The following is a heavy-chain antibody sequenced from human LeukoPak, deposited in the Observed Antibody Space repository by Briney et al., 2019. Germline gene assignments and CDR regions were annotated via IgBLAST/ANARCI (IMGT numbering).Heavy chain of an antibody. CDR2: IYYSGST. J-gene: IGHJ4*02. D-gene: IGHD5-18*01. CDR1: GGSISSYY. V-gene: IGHV4-59*01. Sequence: SSETLSLTCTVSGGSISSYYWSWIRQPPGKGLEWIGYIYYSGSTNYNPSLKSRATISVDTSKNQFSLKLSSVTAADTAVYYCARGPEGYSYGYQFDYWGQGTLVTVSS. CDR3: ARGPEGYSYGYQFDY.